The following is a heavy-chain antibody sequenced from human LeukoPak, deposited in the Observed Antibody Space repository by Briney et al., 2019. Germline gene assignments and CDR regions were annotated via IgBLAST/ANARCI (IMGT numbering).Heavy chain of an antibody. CDR2: ISSSGSTI. CDR3: ARGLRRVGQQLGYYYYYMDV. Sequence: GGSLRLSCAASGFTFSSYEMNWVRQAPGKGLEWVSYISSSGSTIYYADSVKGRFTISRDNAKNSLYLQMNSLRAEDTALYYCARGLRRVGQQLGYYYYYMDVWGKGTTVTVSS. J-gene: IGHJ6*03. CDR1: GFTFSSYE. V-gene: IGHV3-48*03. D-gene: IGHD6-13*01.